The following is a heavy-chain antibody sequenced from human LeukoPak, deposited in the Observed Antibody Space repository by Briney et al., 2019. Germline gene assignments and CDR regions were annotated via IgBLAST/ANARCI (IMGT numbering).Heavy chain of an antibody. CDR3: ATSGSYRFDY. D-gene: IGHD1-26*01. CDR1: GFTFSSYS. CDR2: ISGTSNTI. V-gene: IGHV3-48*01. Sequence: PWGSLRLSCAASGFTFSSYSMNWVRQAPGKGPEWVSLISGTSNTIHYADSVKGRFTISRDNAQNSLYLQMNSLRGEDTAVYYCATSGSYRFDYWGQGTLVTVSS. J-gene: IGHJ4*02.